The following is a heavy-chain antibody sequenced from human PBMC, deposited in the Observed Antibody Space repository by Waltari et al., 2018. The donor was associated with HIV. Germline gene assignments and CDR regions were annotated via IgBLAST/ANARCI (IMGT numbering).Heavy chain of an antibody. V-gene: IGHV4-34*01. CDR2: VNHSGNI. CDR1: GGSFSGYY. Sequence: QVQLQQSGAGLLQPSETLSLTCTASGGSFSGYYWSWIRQPPGQGLVWIGEVNHSGNINYNPSLKSRLIISVDTSKSQFSLRLKSVTAADTAVYYCSREGYGGNPANDFDFWGQGTLVSVSS. J-gene: IGHJ4*02. D-gene: IGHD2-15*01. CDR3: SREGYGGNPANDFDF.